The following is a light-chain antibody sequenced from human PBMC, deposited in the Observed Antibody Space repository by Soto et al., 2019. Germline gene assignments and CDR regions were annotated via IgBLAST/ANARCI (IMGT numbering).Light chain of an antibody. CDR1: SSDVGTYNY. CDR3: CSYAGGYTNAV. CDR2: DVS. J-gene: IGLJ2*01. Sequence: QSALTQPRSVSGPPGQSVSISCSGTSSDVGTYNYVSWYQQHPGKAPKLMIYDVSKRPSGVPDRFSGSKSGNTASLTISGLQAEDDADYYCCSYAGGYTNAVFGGGTKVTVL. V-gene: IGLV2-11*01.